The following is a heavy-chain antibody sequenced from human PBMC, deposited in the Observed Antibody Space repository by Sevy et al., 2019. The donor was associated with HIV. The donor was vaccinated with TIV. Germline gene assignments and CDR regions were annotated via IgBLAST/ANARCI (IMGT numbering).Heavy chain of an antibody. D-gene: IGHD3-22*01. V-gene: IGHV3-23*01. CDR1: GFTFSSYA. CDR3: TTMEYYYNVIAYSSGDY. CDR2: ISGSGGST. J-gene: IGHJ4*02. Sequence: GGSLRLSCAASGFTFSSYAMSWVRQAPGKGLEWVSTISGSGGSTYYADSVKGRFTISRDNFKNTLYLQMNSLRAEDTAIYYFTTMEYYYNVIAYSSGDYWGQGTLVTVSS.